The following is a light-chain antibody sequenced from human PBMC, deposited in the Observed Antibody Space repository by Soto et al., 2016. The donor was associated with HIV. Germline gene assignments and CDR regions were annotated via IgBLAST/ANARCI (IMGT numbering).Light chain of an antibody. CDR3: QHMIIPDH. CDR1: QDISTY. Sequence: DVQMTQSPSSLSASVGDRVTITCQASQDISTYLNWYQQKPGKAPKLLIYDASNLGTGVPSRFSGSASGTDFTFTISSLQPEDIATYYCQHMIIPDHFGQGTRLXIK. CDR2: DAS. J-gene: IGKJ5*01. V-gene: IGKV1-33*01.